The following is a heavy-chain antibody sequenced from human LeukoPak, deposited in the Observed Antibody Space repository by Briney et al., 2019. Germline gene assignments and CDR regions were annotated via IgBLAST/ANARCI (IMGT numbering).Heavy chain of an antibody. J-gene: IGHJ4*02. CDR2: ISWNSGSI. V-gene: IGHV3-9*01. CDR1: GFSFDDYA. D-gene: IGHD6-6*01. CDR3: AKGRSSSWVIDY. Sequence: GGSLRLSCAASGFSFDDYAIHWVRQAPGKGLEWVSGISWNSGSIGYADSVKGRFTISRDNAKNSLYLQMDSLRTEDTALYYCAKGRSSSWVIDYWGQGTLVTVSS.